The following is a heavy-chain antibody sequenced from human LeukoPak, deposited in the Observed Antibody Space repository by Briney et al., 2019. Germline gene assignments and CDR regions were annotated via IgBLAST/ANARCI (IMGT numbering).Heavy chain of an antibody. D-gene: IGHD3-10*01. CDR3: ARDGIGYGSGLGYYGMDV. J-gene: IGHJ6*02. CDR2: IGTAGDT. CDR1: GFTFSSYD. Sequence: GGSLRLSCAASGFTFSSYDMHWVRQATGKGLEWVSAIGTAGDTYYPGSVKGRFTISRENAKNSLYLQINSLRAGDTAVYYCARDGIGYGSGLGYYGMDVWGQGTTVTVSS. V-gene: IGHV3-13*01.